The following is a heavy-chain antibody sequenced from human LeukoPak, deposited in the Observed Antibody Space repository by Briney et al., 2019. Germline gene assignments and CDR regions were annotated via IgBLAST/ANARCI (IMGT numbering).Heavy chain of an antibody. Sequence: PSETLSFTCTVSGGSISGDHWKWIRQPPGKGLEWIGYIYYSGSTNYNPSLKSRVTISIDTSKNQCSLKVTSVIAADAAVYYCARRNDFGIWGQGTMVTVSS. CDR2: IYYSGST. V-gene: IGHV4-59*08. CDR3: ARRNDFGI. CDR1: GGSISGDH. J-gene: IGHJ3*02.